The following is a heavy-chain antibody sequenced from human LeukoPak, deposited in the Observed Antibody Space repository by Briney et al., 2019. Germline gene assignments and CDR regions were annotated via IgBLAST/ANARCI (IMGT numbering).Heavy chain of an antibody. J-gene: IGHJ4*02. D-gene: IGHD4-11*01. V-gene: IGHV4-59*01. CDR3: ARSTRDYRPRYYFDY. CDR1: GGSMSNYY. CDR2: IYYSGST. Sequence: PSETLSLTCIVSGGSMSNYYWSWIRQPPGKGLEWIGHIYYSGSTNYNPSLKSRVTISVDTSKNQFSLKLSSVTAADTAVYYCARSTRDYRPRYYFDYWGQGTLVTVSS.